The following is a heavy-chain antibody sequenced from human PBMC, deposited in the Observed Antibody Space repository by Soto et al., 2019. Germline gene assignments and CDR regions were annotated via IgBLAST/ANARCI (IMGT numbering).Heavy chain of an antibody. J-gene: IGHJ5*02. CDR1: GGTVASSHW. Sequence: SETLSLTCGVSGGTVASSHWWSWVRQSPGGGLEWIGNVYHTGDTNFNPSLQSRFTISVDKSNNQFSLRLNSLTAADTAVYFCAREVVTAGGNNYFDPWGPGTLVTVSS. D-gene: IGHD2-21*02. CDR2: VYHTGDT. CDR3: AREVVTAGGNNYFDP. V-gene: IGHV4-4*02.